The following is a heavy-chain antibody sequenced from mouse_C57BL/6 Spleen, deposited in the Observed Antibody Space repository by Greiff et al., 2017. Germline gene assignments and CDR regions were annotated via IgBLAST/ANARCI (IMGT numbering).Heavy chain of an antibody. D-gene: IGHD4-1*01. CDR1: GYAFSSYW. CDR3: ARSRGLTGTRYCDY. J-gene: IGHJ2*01. V-gene: IGHV1-80*01. CDR2: IYPGDGDT. Sequence: QVQLQQSGAELVKPGASVKISCKASGYAFSSYWMNWVKQRPGKGLEWIGQIYPGDGDTNYNGKFKGKATLTADKSSSTAYMQLSSLTSEDSAVYFCARSRGLTGTRYCDYWGQGTTLTVSS.